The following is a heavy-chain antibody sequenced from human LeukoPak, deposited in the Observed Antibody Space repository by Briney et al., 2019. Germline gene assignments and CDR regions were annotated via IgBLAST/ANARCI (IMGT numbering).Heavy chain of an antibody. CDR1: GDSISGYY. J-gene: IGHJ6*03. D-gene: IGHD3-3*01. V-gene: IGHV4-34*01. CDR2: INHSGST. Sequence: PSETLSLTCTVSGDSISGYYWSWIRQPPGKGLEWIGEINHSGSTNYNPSLKSRVTISVDTSKNQFSLKLSSVTAADTAVYYCAREGYDFWSRYPYYYYYMDVWGKGTTVTVSS. CDR3: AREGYDFWSRYPYYYYYMDV.